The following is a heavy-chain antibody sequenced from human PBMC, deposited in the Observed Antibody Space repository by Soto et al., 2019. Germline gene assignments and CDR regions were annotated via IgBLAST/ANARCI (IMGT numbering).Heavy chain of an antibody. V-gene: IGHV5-51*01. Sequence: PGESLKISCTVYADSFSTYWIGWVRQMPGKGLEWMGVIYPGDSDTRYSPSFEGQVSISADKSTSTAYLQWDSLKASDTAIYYCVRHLTEIIYGDTGPNDAFDIWCQGTMVTVSS. CDR1: ADSFSTYW. D-gene: IGHD2-21*01. CDR2: IYPGDSDT. CDR3: VRHLTEIIYGDTGPNDAFDI. J-gene: IGHJ3*02.